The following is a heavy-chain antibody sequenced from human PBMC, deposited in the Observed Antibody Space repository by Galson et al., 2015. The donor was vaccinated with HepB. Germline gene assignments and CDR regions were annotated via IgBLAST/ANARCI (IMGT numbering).Heavy chain of an antibody. CDR2: ISSDGGHK. Sequence: SLRLSCAASGFTFSSYWMHWVRQVPGKGLVWVSRISSDGGHKNYADSVQGRFTISRDNAKNTLFLQMNSLSADDPVVHYCARGSSDWYGIDYWGQGILVTVAS. J-gene: IGHJ4*02. V-gene: IGHV3-74*01. D-gene: IGHD6-19*01. CDR1: GFTFSSYW. CDR3: ARGSSDWYGIDY.